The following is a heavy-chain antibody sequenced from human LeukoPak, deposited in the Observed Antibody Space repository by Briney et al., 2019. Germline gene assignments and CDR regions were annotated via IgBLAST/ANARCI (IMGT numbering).Heavy chain of an antibody. CDR3: ARLLSVSDYYYYGPGSHADFDY. V-gene: IGHV1-2*02. CDR1: GYSFTGYY. J-gene: IGHJ4*02. D-gene: IGHD3-10*01. Sequence: ASVKVSCKASGYSFTGYYIHWVRQAPGQGLEWMGWINPDGGVTKSAQKFQGRVTMTRDTSISTAYMELSRLRSDDTAVYYCARLLSVSDYYYYGPGSHADFDYWGQGTLVAVSS. CDR2: INPDGGVT.